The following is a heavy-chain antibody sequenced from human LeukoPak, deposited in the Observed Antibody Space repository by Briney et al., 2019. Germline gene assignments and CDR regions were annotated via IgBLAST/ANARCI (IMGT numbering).Heavy chain of an antibody. CDR3: AREHYSTIDY. Sequence: GGSLRLSCAASGFTFSRYSMNWVRQAPGKGLEWVSYVSSTGSAIYYADSVKGRFTISRDNAKNSLFLQMNSLRAEDTAVYYCAREHYSTIDYWGQGTLVTVSS. J-gene: IGHJ4*02. CDR1: GFTFSRYS. V-gene: IGHV3-48*01. D-gene: IGHD3-10*01. CDR2: VSSTGSAI.